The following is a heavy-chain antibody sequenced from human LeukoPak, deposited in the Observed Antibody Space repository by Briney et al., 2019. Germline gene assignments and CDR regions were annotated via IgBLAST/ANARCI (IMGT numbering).Heavy chain of an antibody. CDR1: GFTFNNYW. Sequence: GGSLRLSCAASGFTFNNYWMHWVRQAPGKGLVWVSRVNSDGSSTSYADSVKGRFTISRDNAKNTVYLQMKSLRDDDTAVYYCARAQAVAGTGGFDPWCQGTLVTVSS. D-gene: IGHD6-19*01. J-gene: IGHJ5*02. CDR3: ARAQAVAGTGGFDP. V-gene: IGHV3-74*01. CDR2: VNSDGSST.